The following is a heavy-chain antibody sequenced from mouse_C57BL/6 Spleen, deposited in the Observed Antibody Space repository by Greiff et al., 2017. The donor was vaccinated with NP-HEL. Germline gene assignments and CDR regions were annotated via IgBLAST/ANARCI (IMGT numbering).Heavy chain of an antibody. CDR3: ARSDYGYAMDY. CDR1: GYTFTSYW. CDR2: IDPSDSYT. Sequence: QVQLQQSGAELVKPGASVKLSCKASGYTFTSYWMQWVNQRPGQGLEWIGEIDPSDSYTNYNQKFKGKATLTVDTSSSPAYMQLSSLTSEDSAVYYCARSDYGYAMDYWGQGTSVTVSS. J-gene: IGHJ4*01. D-gene: IGHD1-1*02. V-gene: IGHV1-50*01.